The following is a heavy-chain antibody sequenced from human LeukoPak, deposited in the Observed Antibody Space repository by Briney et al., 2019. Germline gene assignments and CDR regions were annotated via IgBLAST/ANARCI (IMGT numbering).Heavy chain of an antibody. J-gene: IGHJ4*02. CDR1: GFTLSSYE. Sequence: GGSLRLSCTASGFTLSSYEMSWIRQAPGKGLEWVSSIDYSGGSTHYADSVMGRFTISRDNSKNTLYLQLNSLRAEDTAVYYCATGSNWYFDYWGQGTLVTVSS. V-gene: IGHV3-23*01. CDR2: IDYSGGST. D-gene: IGHD6-13*01. CDR3: ATGSNWYFDY.